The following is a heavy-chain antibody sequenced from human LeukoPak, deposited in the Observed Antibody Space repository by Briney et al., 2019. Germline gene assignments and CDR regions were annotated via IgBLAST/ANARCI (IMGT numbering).Heavy chain of an antibody. CDR2: INHSGST. Sequence: PSETLSLTCAVYGGSFSGYYWSWIRQPPGKGLEWNGEINHSGSTNYNPSPKNRVTISVDTSKTPFSLKLSSLTAADTAVYYCARAGSPPGYYYYMDVWGKGTTVTVSS. V-gene: IGHV4-34*01. D-gene: IGHD3-10*01. J-gene: IGHJ6*03. CDR1: GGSFSGYY. CDR3: ARAGSPPGYYYYMDV.